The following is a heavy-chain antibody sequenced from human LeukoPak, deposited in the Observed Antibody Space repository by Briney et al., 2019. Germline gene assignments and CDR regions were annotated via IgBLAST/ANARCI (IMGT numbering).Heavy chain of an antibody. CDR2: ISYDGSNK. CDR1: GFTFSSYG. V-gene: IGHV3-30*03. J-gene: IGHJ1*01. CDR3: ASSSWSSEYFYY. D-gene: IGHD6-13*01. Sequence: PGGSLRLSCAASGFTFSSYGMHWVHQAPGKGLEWVAVISYDGSNKYYADSVKGRFTISRDNSKNTLYLQMNSLRAEDTAVYFCASSSWSSEYFYYWGQGTLVTVSS.